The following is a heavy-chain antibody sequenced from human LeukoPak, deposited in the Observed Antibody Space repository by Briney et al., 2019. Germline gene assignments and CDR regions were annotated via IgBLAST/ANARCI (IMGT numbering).Heavy chain of an antibody. V-gene: IGHV3-33*01. CDR1: GFTFSNYD. CDR3: ARDLNREDFDY. CDR2: VWYDGSDK. D-gene: IGHD3-9*01. J-gene: IGHJ4*02. Sequence: GGSLRLSCEASGFTFSNYDMHWVRQAPGKGLEWLAIVWYDGSDKYYADSVMGRFTVSRDNSKNTLYLQMNSLRADDTAVYYCARDLNREDFDYWGQGPWSPSPQ.